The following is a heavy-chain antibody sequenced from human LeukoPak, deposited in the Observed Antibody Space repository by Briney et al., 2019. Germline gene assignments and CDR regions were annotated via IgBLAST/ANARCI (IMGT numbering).Heavy chain of an antibody. CDR2: IKSQSHGGTI. Sequence: GGSLRLSCAASGFTFSDAWMSWVRQAPGKGPEWLGRIKSQSHGGTIDYADSVKGRFTISRDNSENTLYLQMNSLRGKDTAVYYCARDGYSGSYYRLYYFFMDVWGKGTTVTVSS. D-gene: IGHD1-26*01. J-gene: IGHJ6*03. CDR3: ARDGYSGSYYRLYYFFMDV. CDR1: GFTFSDAW. V-gene: IGHV3-15*01.